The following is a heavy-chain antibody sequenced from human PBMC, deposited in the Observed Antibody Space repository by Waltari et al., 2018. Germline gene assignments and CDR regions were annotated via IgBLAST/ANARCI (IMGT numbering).Heavy chain of an antibody. CDR1: GSNFSSDG. CDR2: INSDGSST. J-gene: IGHJ4*02. D-gene: IGHD1-26*01. Sequence: EVQLVEYGGGLVQPAGSLRLSCAASGSNFSSDGMHWVRHDPGKGLVWVSRINSDGSSTSYADSVKGRFTIYRDNAKNTLYLQMNSLRAEDTAVYYCEMREYSGSYSWGQGTLVTVSS. CDR3: EMREYSGSYS. V-gene: IGHV3-74*01.